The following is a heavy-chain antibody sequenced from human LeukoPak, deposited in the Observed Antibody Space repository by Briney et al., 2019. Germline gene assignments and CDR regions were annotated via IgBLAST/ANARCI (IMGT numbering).Heavy chain of an antibody. D-gene: IGHD6-19*01. CDR1: GYTFTGYY. Sequence: WASVKVSCKASGYTFTGYYMHWVRQAPGQGLEWMGWINPNSGGTNYAQKFQGRVTMTRDMSTSTVYMELSSLRSEDTAVYYCARGLRIAVAGTPAYWGQGTLVTVSS. CDR3: ARGLRIAVAGTPAY. V-gene: IGHV1-2*02. CDR2: INPNSGGT. J-gene: IGHJ4*02.